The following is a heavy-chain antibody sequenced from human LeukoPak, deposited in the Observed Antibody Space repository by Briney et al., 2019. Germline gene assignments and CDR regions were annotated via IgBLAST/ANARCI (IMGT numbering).Heavy chain of an antibody. V-gene: IGHV4-61*02. CDR1: GGSISSGSYY. CDR2: IYTSGST. J-gene: IGHJ4*02. Sequence: PSQTLSLTCTVSGGSISSGSYYWSWIRQPAGKGLEWIGRIYTSGSTNYNPSLKSRVTISVDTSKNQFSLKLSSVTAADTAVYYCAGLYYDFWSGYQIDYWGQGTLVTVSS. D-gene: IGHD3-3*01. CDR3: AGLYYDFWSGYQIDY.